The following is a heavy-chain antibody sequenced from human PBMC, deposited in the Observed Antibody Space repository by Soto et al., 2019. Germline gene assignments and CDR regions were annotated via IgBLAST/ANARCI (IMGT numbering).Heavy chain of an antibody. CDR2: TYYRSKWYN. D-gene: IGHD2-2*03. CDR3: AKMDMAVYDYYYSGNDV. Sequence: SQTLSLTCAISGDSVSSNSAAWNWIRQSPSRGLEWLGRTYYRSKWYNDYAVSVKSRITINPDTSKNQFSLQLNSVTPEDTAVYYCAKMDMAVYDYYYSGNDVWGQGTTVTVSS. V-gene: IGHV6-1*01. J-gene: IGHJ6*02. CDR1: GDSVSSNSAA.